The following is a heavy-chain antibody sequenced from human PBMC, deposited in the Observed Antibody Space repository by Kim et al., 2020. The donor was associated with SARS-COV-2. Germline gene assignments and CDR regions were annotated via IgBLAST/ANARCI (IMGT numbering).Heavy chain of an antibody. Sequence: GGSLRLSCAASGFTFSSYAMSWVRQAPGKGLEWVSAISGSGGSTYYADSVKGRFTISRDNSKNTLYLQMNSLRAEDTAVYYCATTIWFGELVGVGSHFYWGQGTLVTVSS. CDR3: ATTIWFGELVGVGSHFY. CDR1: GFTFSSYA. D-gene: IGHD3-10*01. CDR2: ISGSGGST. V-gene: IGHV3-23*01. J-gene: IGHJ4*02.